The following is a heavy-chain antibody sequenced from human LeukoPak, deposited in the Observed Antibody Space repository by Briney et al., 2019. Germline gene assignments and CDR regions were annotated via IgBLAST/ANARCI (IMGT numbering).Heavy chain of an antibody. CDR3: ARARPLMTTVTLRGADYGMDV. J-gene: IGHJ6*04. D-gene: IGHD4-17*01. CDR1: GGTFSGYA. CDR2: IIPIFGTA. Sequence: ASVKVSCTASGGTFSGYAISWVRQAPGQGLEWMGGIIPIFGTANYAQKFQGRVTITADESTSTAYMELSSLRSEDTAVYYCARARPLMTTVTLRGADYGMDVWGKGTTVTVSS. V-gene: IGHV1-69*13.